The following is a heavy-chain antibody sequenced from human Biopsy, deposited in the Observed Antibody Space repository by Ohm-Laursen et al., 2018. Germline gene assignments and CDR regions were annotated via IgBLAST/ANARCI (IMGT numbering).Heavy chain of an antibody. CDR3: ARVPLPGIGAAYQGRFLYGMDV. D-gene: IGHD6-13*01. CDR2: ITQSGST. J-gene: IGHJ6*02. V-gene: IGHV4-39*07. CDR1: GGSVSSNTNY. Sequence: SDTLSLTCTVSGGSVSSNTNYWAWIRQPPGKGLEWIGDITQSGSTNYSPSLKSRVTISVDTAKKQFSLSLRSVTAADTAVYYCARVPLPGIGAAYQGRFLYGMDVWGQGTTVSVSS.